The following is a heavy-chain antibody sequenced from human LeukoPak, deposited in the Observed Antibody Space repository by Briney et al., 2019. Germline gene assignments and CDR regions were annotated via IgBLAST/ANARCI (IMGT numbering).Heavy chain of an antibody. CDR1: GFAFGSEA. V-gene: IGHV3-23*01. Sequence: GGSLRLSCAVSGFAFGSEAMSWVRQSPARGLEWVASISPGGGTTYYADYVKGRFTISRDNSNNSLFVQMNSLRAEDTAVYYCAREYPNSSAWSSDYWGQGTLVTVSS. D-gene: IGHD6-19*01. J-gene: IGHJ4*02. CDR3: AREYPNSSAWSSDY. CDR2: ISPGGGTT.